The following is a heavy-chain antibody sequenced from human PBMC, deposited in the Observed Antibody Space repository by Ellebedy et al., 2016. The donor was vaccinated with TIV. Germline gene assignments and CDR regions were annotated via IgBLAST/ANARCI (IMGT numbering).Heavy chain of an antibody. CDR1: GGPIGRDY. V-gene: IGHV4-59*01. CDR3: ARATDDWNYGFR. D-gene: IGHD1-7*01. CDR2: IYYNGTT. Sequence: MPSETLSLTCSVSGGPIGRDYWNWIRQPPGKGLEWIGYIYYNGTTHCNPSLKSRVTLAVDTSKNHFSLRLTSVTAADTAVYYCARATDDWNYGFRWGQGTMVTVSS. J-gene: IGHJ3*01.